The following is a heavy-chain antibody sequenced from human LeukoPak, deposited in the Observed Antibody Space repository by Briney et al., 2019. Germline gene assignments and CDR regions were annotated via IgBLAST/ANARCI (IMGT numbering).Heavy chain of an antibody. CDR3: ARSCDGDCYSDY. V-gene: IGHV3-21*01. Sequence: GGSLRLSCAASGFTFSSYAMSWVRQAPGKGPEWVSSIGSTSHFRYYADSLKGRVTISRDNAKNSLYLQMSSLRVEDTAVYYCARSCDGDCYSDYWGQGTLVTVSS. D-gene: IGHD2-21*02. CDR1: GFTFSSYA. CDR2: IGSTSHFR. J-gene: IGHJ4*02.